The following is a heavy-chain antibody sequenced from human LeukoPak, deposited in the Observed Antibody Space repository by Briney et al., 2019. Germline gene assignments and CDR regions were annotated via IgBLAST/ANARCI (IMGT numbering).Heavy chain of an antibody. CDR2: IWYDGSNK. D-gene: IGHD3-22*01. CDR3: ARDSTMMSAFDI. J-gene: IGHJ3*02. V-gene: IGHV3-33*08. CDR1: GFTFSSYW. Sequence: GGSLRLSCAASGFTFSSYWMSWVRQAPGKGLEWVAVIWYDGSNKYYADSVKGRFTISRDNSKNTLYLQMNSLRAEDTAVYYCARDSTMMSAFDIWGQGTMVTVSS.